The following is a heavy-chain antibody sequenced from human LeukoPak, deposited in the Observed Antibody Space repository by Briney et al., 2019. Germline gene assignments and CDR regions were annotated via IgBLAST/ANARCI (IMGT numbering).Heavy chain of an antibody. J-gene: IGHJ6*02. CDR3: SRKYSSSSPYYYYGMDV. CDR2: IYPRDGST. CDR1: GYTFTSNY. D-gene: IGHD6-6*01. Sequence: ASVKVSCKASGYTFTSNYIHWVRQAPGQGLEWMGMIYPRDGSTSYAQKFQGRVTITSDTSASTAYMELSSLRSEDTAVYYCSRKYSSSSPYYYYGMDVWGQGTTVTVSS. V-gene: IGHV1-46*01.